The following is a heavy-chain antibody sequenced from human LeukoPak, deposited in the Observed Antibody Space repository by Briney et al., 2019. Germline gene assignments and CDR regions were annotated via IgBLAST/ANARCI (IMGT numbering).Heavy chain of an antibody. D-gene: IGHD5-24*01. CDR2: IHHTGST. CDR1: GGSLSGYY. Sequence: SETLSLTCAVYGGSLSGYYWSWIRQPPGKGLEWIGEIHHTGSTNYNPSLKSRVSISLDTSRNQFSQRLSSVTAADTSVYYCARGNQWLQFAFDYWGQGTLVTVSS. CDR3: ARGNQWLQFAFDY. J-gene: IGHJ4*02. V-gene: IGHV4-34*01.